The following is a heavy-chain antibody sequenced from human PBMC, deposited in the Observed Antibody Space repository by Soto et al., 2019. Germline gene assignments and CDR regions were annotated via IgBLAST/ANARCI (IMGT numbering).Heavy chain of an antibody. Sequence: PWESLKISCKGSGYSFASYWIGWVRQMPGKGLEWMGIIYPGDSDTRYSPSFQGQVTISADKSISTAYLQWSSLKAADTAMYYCAKHTTYYNYGMDVWGQGTTVTVSS. J-gene: IGHJ6*02. V-gene: IGHV5-51*01. D-gene: IGHD1-26*01. CDR1: GYSFASYW. CDR3: AKHTTYYNYGMDV. CDR2: IYPGDSDT.